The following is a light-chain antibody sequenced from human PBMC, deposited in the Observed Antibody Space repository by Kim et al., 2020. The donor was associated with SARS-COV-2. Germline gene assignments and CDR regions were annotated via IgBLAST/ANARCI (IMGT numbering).Light chain of an antibody. CDR3: QQSYSTPRS. Sequence: SATVGDRVTITCRTSQSISSYLNWYQQKPGKAPKLLIYAASSLQSGVPSRFSGSGSGTDFTLTISSLQPEDFATYYCQQSYSTPRSFGQGTKLEI. J-gene: IGKJ2*03. V-gene: IGKV1-39*01. CDR2: AAS. CDR1: QSISSY.